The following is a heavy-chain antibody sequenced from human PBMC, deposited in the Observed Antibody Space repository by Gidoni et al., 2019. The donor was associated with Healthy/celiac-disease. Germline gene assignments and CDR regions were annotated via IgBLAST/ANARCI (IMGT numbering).Heavy chain of an antibody. D-gene: IGHD3-22*01. J-gene: IGHJ4*02. CDR3: ARVRRNYYDSSGYYKDY. Sequence: QVQLQQWGAGLLKPSETLSLTCAVYGGSFSGYYWSWIRQPPGKGLEWIGEINHSGSTNYNPSLKSRVTISVDTSKNQFSLKLSSVTAADTAVYYCARVRRNYYDSSGYYKDYWGQGTLVTVSS. CDR2: INHSGST. CDR1: GGSFSGYY. V-gene: IGHV4-34*01.